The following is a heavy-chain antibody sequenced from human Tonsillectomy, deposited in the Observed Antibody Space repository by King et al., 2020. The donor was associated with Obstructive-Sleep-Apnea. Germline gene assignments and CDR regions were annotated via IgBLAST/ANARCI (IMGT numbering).Heavy chain of an antibody. CDR3: ARHGSSGWSPDY. V-gene: IGHV4-59*08. D-gene: IGHD6-19*01. CDR1: GVSISNYY. J-gene: IGHJ4*02. Sequence: VQLQESGPGLVKPSETLSLTCTVSGVSISNYYWSWIRRPPGRGLVWIGYIFYSGSTNYNPSLTSLVAIPVDTSKNQFSLKLISVTAADTAVYYCARHGSSGWSPDYWGQGTLVTVSS. CDR2: IFYSGST.